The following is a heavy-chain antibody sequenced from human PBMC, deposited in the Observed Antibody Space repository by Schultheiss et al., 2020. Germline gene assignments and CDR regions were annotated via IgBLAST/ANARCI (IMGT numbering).Heavy chain of an antibody. J-gene: IGHJ4*02. V-gene: IGHV4-39*07. D-gene: IGHD6-19*01. CDR2: INHSGST. Sequence: SETLSLTCTVSGGSISSSSYYWSWIRQPPGKGLEWIGEINHSGSTNYNPSLKSRVTISVDTSKNQFSLKLSSVTAADTAVYYCARDSGIAVYFDYWGQGTLVTVSS. CDR1: GGSISSSSYY. CDR3: ARDSGIAVYFDY.